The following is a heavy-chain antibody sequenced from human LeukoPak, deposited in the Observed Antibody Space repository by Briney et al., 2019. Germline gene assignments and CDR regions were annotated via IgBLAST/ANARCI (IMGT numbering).Heavy chain of an antibody. D-gene: IGHD3-9*01. Sequence: ASVKVSCKASGYTFTGYYMHWVRQAPGQGLEWMGWINPNSGGTNYAQKFQGRVTMTRDTSISTAYMELSRLRSDDTAVYYCARVADFDWLLEPYYYYGMDVSGQGTTVTVSS. J-gene: IGHJ6*02. CDR3: ARVADFDWLLEPYYYYGMDV. CDR1: GYTFTGYY. CDR2: INPNSGGT. V-gene: IGHV1-2*02.